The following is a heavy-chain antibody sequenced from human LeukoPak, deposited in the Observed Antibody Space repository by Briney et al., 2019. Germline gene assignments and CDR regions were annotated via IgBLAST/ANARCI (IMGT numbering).Heavy chain of an antibody. CDR1: GFTFTSYA. D-gene: IGHD2-21*02. J-gene: IGHJ4*02. CDR3: AKDRGPYCGGDCYY. V-gene: IGHV3-23*01. CDR2: VSGSGDGT. Sequence: GGSLRLSCAASGFTFTSYAMGWVRQAPGKGLEWVSSVSGSGDGTYYADSVKGRFTISRDNSKKTLDLHMDSLRAGDTAVYYCAKDRGPYCGGDCYYWGQGTLVTVSS.